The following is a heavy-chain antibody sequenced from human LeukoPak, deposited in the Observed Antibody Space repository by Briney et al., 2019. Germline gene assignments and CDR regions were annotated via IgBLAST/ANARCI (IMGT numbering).Heavy chain of an antibody. CDR2: ISSSSSTI. Sequence: GGSLRLSCAASGFTFSSYWMSWVRQAPGKGLEWVSYISSSSSTIYYADSVKGRFTISRDNAKNSLYLQMNSLRAEDTAVYYCARGGYSYGSPFDYWGQGTLVTVSS. CDR1: GFTFSSYW. CDR3: ARGGYSYGSPFDY. V-gene: IGHV3-48*04. J-gene: IGHJ4*02. D-gene: IGHD5-18*01.